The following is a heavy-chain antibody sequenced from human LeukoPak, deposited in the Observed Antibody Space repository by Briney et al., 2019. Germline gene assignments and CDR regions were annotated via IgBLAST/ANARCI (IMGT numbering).Heavy chain of an antibody. Sequence: PGGSLRLSCSASGFTFSRYAMHWVRQAPGKGLEYVSAITSNGGSTYYADSVKGRFTISRDNSKNTLYLQMNSLRAEDTAVYYCVKGITAMVPFFDYWGQGTLVTVSS. D-gene: IGHD5-18*01. J-gene: IGHJ4*02. V-gene: IGHV3-64D*06. CDR2: ITSNGGST. CDR1: GFTFSRYA. CDR3: VKGITAMVPFFDY.